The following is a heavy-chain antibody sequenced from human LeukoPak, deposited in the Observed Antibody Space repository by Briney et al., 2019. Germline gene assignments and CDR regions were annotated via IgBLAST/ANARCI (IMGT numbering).Heavy chain of an antibody. V-gene: IGHV3-7*01. J-gene: IGHJ4*02. D-gene: IGHD3-10*01. CDR1: GFTLGYYA. Sequence: PGGSLRLSCTASGFTLGYYAMSWVRQAPGKGLEWVANIKQDGSEKYYVDSVKGRFTISRDNAKNSLYLQMNSLRAEDTAVYYCASSYYYGSGSPGGYWGQGTLVTVSS. CDR2: IKQDGSEK. CDR3: ASSYYYGSGSPGGY.